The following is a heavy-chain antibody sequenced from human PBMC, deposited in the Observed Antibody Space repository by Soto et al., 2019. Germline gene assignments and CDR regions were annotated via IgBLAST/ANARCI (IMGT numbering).Heavy chain of an antibody. CDR3: ARGSSIAGLYYGMDV. CDR1: GGSISSGGYY. CDR2: NYYSGIT. D-gene: IGHD6-6*01. V-gene: IGHV4-31*03. Sequence: QVQLQESGPGLVKPSQTLSLTCTVSGGSISSGGYYWTWIRQHPGKGLEWIGYNYYSGITYYNPSPKRRVTLSLDTSKNQCSLKRSSVTAADTAVYYCARGSSIAGLYYGMDVWGQGTTVTVSS. J-gene: IGHJ6*02.